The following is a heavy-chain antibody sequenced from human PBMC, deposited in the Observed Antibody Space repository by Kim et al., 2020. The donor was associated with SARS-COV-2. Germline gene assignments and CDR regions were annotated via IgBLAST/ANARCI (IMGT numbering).Heavy chain of an antibody. CDR1: GGSFSGYY. CDR3: ARTPGGYDVDY. Sequence: SETLSLTCAVYGGSFSGYYWSWIRQPPGKGLEWIGEINHSGSTNYNPSLKSRVTISVDTSKNQFSLKLSSVTAADTAVYYCARTPGGYDVDYWGQGTLVTVSS. J-gene: IGHJ4*02. D-gene: IGHD3-16*01. V-gene: IGHV4-34*01. CDR2: INHSGST.